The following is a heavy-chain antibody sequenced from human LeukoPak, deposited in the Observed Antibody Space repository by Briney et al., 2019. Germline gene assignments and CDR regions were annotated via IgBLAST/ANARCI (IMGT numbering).Heavy chain of an antibody. CDR3: ARDYVYAFDY. V-gene: IGHV3-48*01. CDR2: ISGDGNAK. Sequence: GGSLRLSCAASGFSFSSYNINWVRQAPGKGLEWVSYISGDGNAKHYTDPVKGRFTISRDNAKNALYLQMNSLRAEDTAVYFCARDYVYAFDYWGQGTLVTVSS. J-gene: IGHJ4*02. D-gene: IGHD2/OR15-2a*01. CDR1: GFSFSSYN.